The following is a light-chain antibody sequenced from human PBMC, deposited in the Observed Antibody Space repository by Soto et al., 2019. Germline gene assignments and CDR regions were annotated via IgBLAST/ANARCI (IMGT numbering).Light chain of an antibody. CDR1: QSVRTG. CDR3: QQRSNS. J-gene: IGKJ4*01. V-gene: IGKV3-11*01. Sequence: EMVMTQSPATLSVSPGEGATLSCRASQSVRTGLAWYQQKPGQAPRLLIYGASIRATGIPPRFSGSGSGTDFTLTISSLEPEDFAVYYCQQRSNSFGGGTKVDIK. CDR2: GAS.